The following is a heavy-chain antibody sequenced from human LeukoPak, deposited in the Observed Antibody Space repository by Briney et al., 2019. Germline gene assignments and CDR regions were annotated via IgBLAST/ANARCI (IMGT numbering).Heavy chain of an antibody. CDR2: INHSGST. CDR3: ARGPYRGSYEDPYYYIDY. D-gene: IGHD1-26*01. Sequence: PSETLSLTCAVYGGSFSGYYWSWIRQPPGKGLGWIGEINHSGSTNYNPSLKSRVTISVDTSKNQFSLKLSSVTAADTAVYYCARGPYRGSYEDPYYYIDYWGQGTLVTVSS. V-gene: IGHV4-34*01. J-gene: IGHJ4*02. CDR1: GGSFSGYY.